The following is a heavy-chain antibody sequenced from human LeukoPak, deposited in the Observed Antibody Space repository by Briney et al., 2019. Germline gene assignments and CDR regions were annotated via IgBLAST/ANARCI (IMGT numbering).Heavy chain of an antibody. CDR3: AKAFTVVVAATHAFDY. D-gene: IGHD2-15*01. CDR2: ISYDGSNK. Sequence: GRSLRLSCAASGFTFSSYGMHWVRQAPGKGLEWVAVISYDGSNKYYADSVKGRFTISRDNSKNTLYLQMNSLRAEDTAVYYCAKAFTVVVAATHAFDYWGQGTLVTVSS. V-gene: IGHV3-30*18. J-gene: IGHJ4*02. CDR1: GFTFSSYG.